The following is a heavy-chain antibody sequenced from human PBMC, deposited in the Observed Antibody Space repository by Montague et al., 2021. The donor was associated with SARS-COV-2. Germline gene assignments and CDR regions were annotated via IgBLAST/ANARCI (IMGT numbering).Heavy chain of an antibody. CDR1: GGSISSYY. Sequence: SETLSLTCTVSGGSISSYYWNWIRQSAGKGLEWIGRIYTSGSTNYDPSLNSRVTMSVDTSKNQFSLKLSSVTAADTAVYYCARGALFYDSSGYYSDAFDIWGQGTMVTVSS. V-gene: IGHV4-4*07. J-gene: IGHJ3*02. D-gene: IGHD3-22*01. CDR2: IYTSGST. CDR3: ARGALFYDSSGYYSDAFDI.